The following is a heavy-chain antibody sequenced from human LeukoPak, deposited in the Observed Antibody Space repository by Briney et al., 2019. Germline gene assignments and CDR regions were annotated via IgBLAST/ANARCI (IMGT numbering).Heavy chain of an antibody. J-gene: IGHJ4*02. V-gene: IGHV3-11*03. CDR2: ISSSSTHI. CDR1: GFTFSDHY. CDR3: ARKKDDYFDY. Sequence: GGSLRLSCAASGFTFSDHYMSWIRQTRGKGLEWISYISSSSTHISYADSVKGRFTISRDDAKNSLYLQMNSLRAEDTAVYYCARKKDDYFDYWGQGTLVAVSS.